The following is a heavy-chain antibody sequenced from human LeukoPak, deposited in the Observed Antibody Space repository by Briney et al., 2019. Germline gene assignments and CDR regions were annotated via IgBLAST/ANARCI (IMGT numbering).Heavy chain of an antibody. CDR3: ARDRGGYGDYHFDY. CDR2: ISSSSYI. CDR1: GFTFSSYS. Sequence: GGSLRLSCAASGFTFSSYSMNWVRQAPGQGLEWVSSISSSSYIYNADSVKGRFTISRDNAKNSLYLQMNSLRAEYTAVYYCARDRGGYGDYHFDYWGQGTLVTVSS. D-gene: IGHD4-17*01. J-gene: IGHJ4*02. V-gene: IGHV3-21*01.